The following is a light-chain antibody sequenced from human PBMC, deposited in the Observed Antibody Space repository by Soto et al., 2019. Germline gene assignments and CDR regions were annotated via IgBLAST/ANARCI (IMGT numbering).Light chain of an antibody. CDR3: QQYNNWPPRAT. Sequence: EIVMTQSPAALSVSPGERATLSCRASQSVSSNLAWYQQKPGQAPRLLIYGASTRATGIPARFSGSGSGTEFPLTISSLQSEDFAVYYCQQYNNWPPRATFGPGTKVDI. V-gene: IGKV3-15*01. J-gene: IGKJ3*01. CDR2: GAS. CDR1: QSVSSN.